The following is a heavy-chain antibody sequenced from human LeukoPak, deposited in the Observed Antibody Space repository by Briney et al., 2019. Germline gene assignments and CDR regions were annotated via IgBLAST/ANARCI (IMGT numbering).Heavy chain of an antibody. CDR3: ARARTGYSSSWYMSWFDP. CDR1: GGSFSGYY. Sequence: SETLSPTCAVDGGSFSGYYWSWIRQPPGKGLEWNGEINHSGSTNYNPSLKSRVTISVDTSKNQFSLKLSSVTAADTAVYYCARARTGYSSSWYMSWFDPWGQGTLVTVSS. V-gene: IGHV4-34*01. D-gene: IGHD6-13*01. CDR2: INHSGST. J-gene: IGHJ5*02.